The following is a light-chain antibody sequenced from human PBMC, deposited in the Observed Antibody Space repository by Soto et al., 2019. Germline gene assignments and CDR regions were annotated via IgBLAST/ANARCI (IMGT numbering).Light chain of an antibody. J-gene: IGKJ5*01. Sequence: DIVLMQSPGTLSFSPGERATPSCMTIESVGSSLLAWYQQEPGQAPRLLIYAASSRATGISDRFSGSGSGTHFTLTITRPEPEDFAVYYCQQYGSSPPFGQGTRLEIK. CDR3: QQYGSSPP. CDR2: AAS. CDR1: ESVGSSL. V-gene: IGKV3-20*01.